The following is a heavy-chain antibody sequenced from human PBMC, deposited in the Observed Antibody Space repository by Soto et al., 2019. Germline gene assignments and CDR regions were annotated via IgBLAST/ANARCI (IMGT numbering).Heavy chain of an antibody. CDR1: GASFSGYY. D-gene: IGHD1-1*01. CDR3: ARRFSGTGRYFDY. V-gene: IGHV4-34*02. CDR2: INQSGST. J-gene: IGHJ4*02. Sequence: QVQLQQWGAGLLKPSETLSLSCAVYGASFSGYYWNWIRQPPGKGLEWIGEINQSGSTNYSPSLKTRVTVSVDTSKKQISLRLNSATAADTAVYYCARRFSGTGRYFDYWGQGTLVTVSS.